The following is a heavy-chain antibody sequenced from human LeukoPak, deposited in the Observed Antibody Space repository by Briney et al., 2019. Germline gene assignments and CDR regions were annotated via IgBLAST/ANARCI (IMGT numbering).Heavy chain of an antibody. J-gene: IGHJ6*02. CDR3: ARDHKEWELLGQYYYYYGMDV. V-gene: IGHV4-30-2*01. D-gene: IGHD1-26*01. Sequence: SETLSLTCTVSGGSISSGGYYWSWIRQPPGKGLEWIGYIYHSGSTYYNPSLKSRVTISVDKSKNQFSLKLSSVTAADTAVYYCARDHKEWELLGQYYYYYGMDVWGQGTTVTVSS. CDR2: IYHSGST. CDR1: GGSISSGGYY.